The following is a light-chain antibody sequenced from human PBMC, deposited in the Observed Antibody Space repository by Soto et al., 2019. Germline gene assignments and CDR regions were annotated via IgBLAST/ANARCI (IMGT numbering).Light chain of an antibody. Sequence: GDSVTISCRASPAINTYLNWYQQKPGKAPKLLIYGTSDLQNGVPSRFSGGGSGTDFTLTISSLQPEDFATYYCQQSYSTLRITFGQGTRLE. CDR3: QQSYSTLRIT. CDR1: PAINTY. CDR2: GTS. V-gene: IGKV1-39*01. J-gene: IGKJ5*01.